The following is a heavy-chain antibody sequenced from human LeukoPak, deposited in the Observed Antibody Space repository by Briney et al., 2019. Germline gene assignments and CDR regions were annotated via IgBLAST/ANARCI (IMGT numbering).Heavy chain of an antibody. CDR3: AAVAVAGPGLAFDI. D-gene: IGHD6-19*01. CDR1: GGSISSGSYY. J-gene: IGHJ3*02. V-gene: IGHV4-61*02. CDR2: IYTSGST. Sequence: PSETLSLTCTVSGGSISSGSYYWSWIRQPAGKGLEWIGRIYTSGSTNYNPSLKSRVTISVDTSKNQFSLKLSSVTAADTAAYYCAAVAVAGPGLAFDIWGQGTMVTVSS.